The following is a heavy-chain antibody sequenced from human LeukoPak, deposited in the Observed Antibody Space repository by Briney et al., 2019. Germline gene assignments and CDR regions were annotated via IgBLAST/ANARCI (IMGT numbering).Heavy chain of an antibody. D-gene: IGHD4-17*01. Sequence: GGSLRLSCAASGFTFSDYYMSWIRQAPEKGLEWVSYISSSSSYTNYADSVKGRFTISRDNAKNSLYLQMNSLRAEDTAVYYCARDGDYGDYAFDIWGQGTMVTVSS. V-gene: IGHV3-11*06. CDR1: GFTFSDYY. CDR2: ISSSSSYT. J-gene: IGHJ3*02. CDR3: ARDGDYGDYAFDI.